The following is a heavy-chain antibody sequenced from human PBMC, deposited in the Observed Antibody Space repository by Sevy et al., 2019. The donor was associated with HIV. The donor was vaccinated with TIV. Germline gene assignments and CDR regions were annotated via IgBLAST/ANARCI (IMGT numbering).Heavy chain of an antibody. CDR3: ARALATVLTPEYYFDY. J-gene: IGHJ4*02. Sequence: GGSLRLSCTASGFTFGDYAMSWFRQAPGKGLEWVAFIRRNSYDAYGGTTEYAASVKGRFTISRDDSKSIAYLQRNRLKTEETAVYYCARALATVLTPEYYFDYWGQGTLVTVSS. CDR1: GFTFGDYA. CDR2: IRRNSYDAYGGTT. D-gene: IGHD4-17*01. V-gene: IGHV3-49*03.